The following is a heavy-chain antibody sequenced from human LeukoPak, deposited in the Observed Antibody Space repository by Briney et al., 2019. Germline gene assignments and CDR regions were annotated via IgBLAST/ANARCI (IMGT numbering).Heavy chain of an antibody. CDR1: GYTFTGYY. CDR2: INPTSGGT. J-gene: IGHJ4*02. CDR3: ARGKWNDY. D-gene: IGHD1-1*01. Sequence: ASVKVSCKASGYTFTGYYMHWVRQAPGQGLEWMGWINPTSGGTDYAQDFQGRVTMTSDTSMSTAYMELSRLRPDDTAVYYCARGKWNDYWGQGTLVTVSS. V-gene: IGHV1-2*02.